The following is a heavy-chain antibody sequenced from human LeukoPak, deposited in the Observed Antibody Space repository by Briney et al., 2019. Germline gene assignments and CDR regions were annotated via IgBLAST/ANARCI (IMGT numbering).Heavy chain of an antibody. J-gene: IGHJ3*02. Sequence: ASVKVSCKASGYTFTGYYMHWVRQAPGQGLEWMGRINPISGGANYAQKFQGRVTMTRDTSISTAYMELSRLRSDDTAVYYCARELSGIQLLKSNDAFDIWGQGTMVTVSS. V-gene: IGHV1-2*06. CDR2: INPISGGA. CDR3: ARELSGIQLLKSNDAFDI. D-gene: IGHD5-18*01. CDR1: GYTFTGYY.